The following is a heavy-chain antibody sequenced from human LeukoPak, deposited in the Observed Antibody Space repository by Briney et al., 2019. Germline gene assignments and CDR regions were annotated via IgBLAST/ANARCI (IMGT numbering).Heavy chain of an antibody. J-gene: IGHJ4*02. V-gene: IGHV3-21*01. CDR1: GFTFSSYS. D-gene: IGHD3-10*01. CDR3: ARVPRGSGSYYNNDY. CDR2: ISSSSSYI. Sequence: PGGSLRLSCAASGFTFSSYSMNWVRQAPGKGLEWVSSISSSSSYIYYADSVKGRFTISRDNAKNSLYLQMNSLRAEDTAVYYCARVPRGSGSYYNNDYWGQGTLVTVSS.